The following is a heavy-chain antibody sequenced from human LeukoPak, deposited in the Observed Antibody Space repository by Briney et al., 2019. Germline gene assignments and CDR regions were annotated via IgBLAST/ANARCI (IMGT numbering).Heavy chain of an antibody. CDR1: GFTFSNYA. CDR3: APYYYGSGTSLGY. V-gene: IGHV3-23*01. CDR2: IGDSGVTT. D-gene: IGHD3-10*01. J-gene: IGHJ4*02. Sequence: GGSLRLSCTVSGFTFSNYAMNWVRQAPGKGLEWVSTIGDSGVTTHYADSVKDRFTISRDNSKDTLYLQMNSLRVEDTAVYYCAPYYYGSGTSLGYWGQGTLVTVSS.